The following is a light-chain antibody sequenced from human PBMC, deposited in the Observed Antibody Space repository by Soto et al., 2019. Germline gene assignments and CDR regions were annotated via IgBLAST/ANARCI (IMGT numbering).Light chain of an antibody. CDR1: QAIRNS. V-gene: IGKV1-27*01. CDR3: QKYYSAPFT. J-gene: IGKJ3*01. Sequence: DIQMTQSPSSLSASVGDRVTITCRASQAIRNSLAWYQQKPGKVPSLLIYAASTLQPGVPSRFSGSGSGTDFTLTISSLQPEDVATYYCQKYYSAPFTFGPGTKLRIK. CDR2: AAS.